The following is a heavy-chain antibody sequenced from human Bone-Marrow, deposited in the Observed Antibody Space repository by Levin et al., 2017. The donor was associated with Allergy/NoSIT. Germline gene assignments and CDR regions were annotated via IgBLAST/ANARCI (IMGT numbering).Heavy chain of an antibody. V-gene: IGHV4-30-4*01. CDR1: GDSISSGDYY. D-gene: IGHD3-10*01. CDR3: ARGERSLNRGVGVLDI. Sequence: SSETLSLTCTVSGDSISSGDYYWTWIRQPPGKGLECVGLIYTSGNTYYSPSLKSRVTISIDTSKNQFSLELTSVTAADTAVYYCARGERSLNRGVGVLDIWGQGTMVTVSS. CDR2: IYTSGNT. J-gene: IGHJ3*02.